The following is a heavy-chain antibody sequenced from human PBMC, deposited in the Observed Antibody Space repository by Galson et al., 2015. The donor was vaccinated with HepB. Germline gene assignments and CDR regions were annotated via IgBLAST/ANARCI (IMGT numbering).Heavy chain of an antibody. V-gene: IGHV1-18*01. D-gene: IGHD3-3*01. CDR3: ARDGRSITIFGVVISNMGFKDY. J-gene: IGHJ4*02. Sequence: SVKVSCKASGYTFTNYGINWVRQAPGQGLEWMGWISAYNGNTNYAQKLQGRVTMTTDTSTSTAYMELRSLRSDDTAMYYCARDGRSITIFGVVISNMGFKDYWGQGTLVTVSA. CDR2: ISAYNGNT. CDR1: GYTFTNYG.